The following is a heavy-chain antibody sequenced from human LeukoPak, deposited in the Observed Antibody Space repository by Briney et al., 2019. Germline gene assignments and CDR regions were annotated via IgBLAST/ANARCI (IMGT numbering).Heavy chain of an antibody. CDR3: ARGSVRIFGY. Sequence: PSETLSLACAVYGGSFSGCYWSWIRQPPGKGLEWIGEINHSGSTNYNPSLKSRVTISVDTSKNQFSLKLSSVTAADTALYYCARGSVRIFGYWGQGTLATVSS. CDR1: GGSFSGCY. CDR2: INHSGST. V-gene: IGHV4-34*01. J-gene: IGHJ4*02. D-gene: IGHD6-19*01.